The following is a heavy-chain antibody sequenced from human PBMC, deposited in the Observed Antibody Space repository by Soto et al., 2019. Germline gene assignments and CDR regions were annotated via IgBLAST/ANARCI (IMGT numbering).Heavy chain of an antibody. Sequence: QLQLQEPGPGLVKPYQTLSLTSPSPGASIGSGGYSWSWTRHPQGKGLEWIGYIYHSGSTYYNPSLKSRVTISVDRSKNQFSLKLSSVTAADTAVYYCAGGIAARPLGYWGQGTLVTVSS. CDR3: AGGIAARPLGY. V-gene: IGHV4-30-2*01. D-gene: IGHD6-6*01. CDR1: GASIGSGGYS. CDR2: IYHSGST. J-gene: IGHJ4*02.